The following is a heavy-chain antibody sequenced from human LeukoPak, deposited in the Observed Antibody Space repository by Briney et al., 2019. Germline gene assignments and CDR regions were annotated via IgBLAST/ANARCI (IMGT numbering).Heavy chain of an antibody. CDR2: IYSSGST. Sequence: PSETLSLTCTVPGGSISSYYWSWIPQPPGKGLGWIGYIYSSGSTNFNRCLTSRITISVDTSKLQFYLKLSSVTAADTAVYYCARGNYYGSSGYYHVAFDYWGQGTLVTVSS. CDR1: GGSISSYY. CDR3: ARGNYYGSSGYYHVAFDY. J-gene: IGHJ4*02. D-gene: IGHD3-22*01. V-gene: IGHV4-59*01.